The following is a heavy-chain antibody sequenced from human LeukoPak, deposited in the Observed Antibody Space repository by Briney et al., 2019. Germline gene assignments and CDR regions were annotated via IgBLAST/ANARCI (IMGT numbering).Heavy chain of an antibody. J-gene: IGHJ4*02. D-gene: IGHD3-22*01. Sequence: GGSLRLSCAASGFIFSNYEMNWVRQAPGKGLEWVSYISSSGTTIYYGDSVMGRFTISRDNARNSLYLQMNSLRAEDTAVYCCARGYFHSRGYYSPDTHDCWGQGTLVTVSS. CDR2: ISSSGTTI. CDR3: ARGYFHSRGYYSPDTHDC. CDR1: GFIFSNYE. V-gene: IGHV3-48*03.